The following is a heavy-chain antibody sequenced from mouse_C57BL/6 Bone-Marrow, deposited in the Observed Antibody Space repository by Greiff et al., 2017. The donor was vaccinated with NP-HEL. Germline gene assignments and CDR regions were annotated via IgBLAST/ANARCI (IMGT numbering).Heavy chain of an antibody. CDR2: INPSSGYT. J-gene: IGHJ4*01. V-gene: IGHV1-4*01. CDR1: GYTFTSYT. CDR3: ARLSLYAMDY. Sequence: QVQLQQSGAELARPGASVKMSCKASGYTFTSYTMHWVKQRPGQGLEWIGYINPSSGYTKYNQKFKDKATLTADKSSSTVYMQLSSLTSEDSAVYYCARLSLYAMDYWGQGTSVTVSS.